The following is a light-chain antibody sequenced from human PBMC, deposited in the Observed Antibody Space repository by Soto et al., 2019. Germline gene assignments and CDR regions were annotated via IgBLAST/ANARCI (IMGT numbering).Light chain of an antibody. CDR3: QQTYSTPPWT. Sequence: DIQMTQSPSSLSASVGDRVTITCRASESISIYLNWYQQKPGKAPKLLIYGAFTLQGGVPSRFSGSGSGTDFTLTIISLQPEDFATDYCQQTYSTPPWTFGQGTKVAVK. CDR1: ESISIY. J-gene: IGKJ1*01. V-gene: IGKV1-39*01. CDR2: GAF.